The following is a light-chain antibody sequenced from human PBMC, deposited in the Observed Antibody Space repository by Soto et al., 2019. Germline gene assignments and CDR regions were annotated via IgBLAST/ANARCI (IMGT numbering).Light chain of an antibody. J-gene: IGKJ1*01. CDR1: QSIAYY. Sequence: DIQMTQSPSSLSASVGDRVTITCRASQSIAYYLNWYQQKPGKAPNLLIYAASSLQSGVPSRFSGSGSRTEFTLTISSLQPDDFATYYCQEYNSWRGEWTFGQGTKVDIK. CDR3: QEYNSWRGEWT. CDR2: AAS. V-gene: IGKV1-39*01.